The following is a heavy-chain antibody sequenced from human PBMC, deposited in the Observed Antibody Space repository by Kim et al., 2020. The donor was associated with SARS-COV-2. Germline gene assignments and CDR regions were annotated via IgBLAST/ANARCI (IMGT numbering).Heavy chain of an antibody. CDR1: GFTFNTHN. V-gene: IGHV3-48*04. CDR3: ARDYYNSGSYSFDF. Sequence: GGSLRLSCAAYGFTFNTHNMNWVRQTPDKGLEWVSYIGSSSTPIFYADSVKGRFTISRDNARNSLYLQMNSLRAEDTAVYYCARDYYNSGSYSFDFWGQGTLVTVSS. J-gene: IGHJ4*02. CDR2: IGSSSTPI. D-gene: IGHD3-10*01.